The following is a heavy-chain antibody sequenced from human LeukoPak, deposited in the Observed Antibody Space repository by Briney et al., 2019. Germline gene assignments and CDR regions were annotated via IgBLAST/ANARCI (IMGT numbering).Heavy chain of an antibody. CDR1: GFAFSNYV. V-gene: IGHV3-23*01. J-gene: IGHJ4*02. CDR2: ISASDVTT. D-gene: IGHD1-26*01. Sequence: PGGSLRLSCATSGFAFSNYVMTWVRQAPGKGPEWVSSISASDVTTFYADSVQGRFTISRDNSKNTLYLQLNSLRAEDTAVYYCAKIAGRWELNTPTWLAHFDYWGQGTLVTVSS. CDR3: AKIAGRWELNTPTWLAHFDY.